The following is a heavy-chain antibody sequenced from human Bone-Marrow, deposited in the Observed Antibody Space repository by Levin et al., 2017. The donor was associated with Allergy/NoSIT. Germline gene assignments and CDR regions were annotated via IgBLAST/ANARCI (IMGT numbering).Heavy chain of an antibody. CDR2: MSYSGSA. J-gene: IGHJ4*02. Sequence: SQTLSLTCTVSGGSVSSGSYYWSWIRQPPGKGLEWIGYMSYSGSANYNPSLKSRVTMSLDASKNQSSLKLNSVIAADTAVYYCTRGGSDWDYYFDCWGQGTQVTVSP. CDR3: TRGGSDWDYYFDC. CDR1: GGSVSSGSYY. D-gene: IGHD6-19*01. V-gene: IGHV4-61*01.